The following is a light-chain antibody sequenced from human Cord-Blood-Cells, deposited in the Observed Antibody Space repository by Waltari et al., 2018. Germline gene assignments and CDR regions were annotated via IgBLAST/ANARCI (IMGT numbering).Light chain of an antibody. J-gene: IGKJ1*01. CDR3: QEYNNWPRT. CDR1: QSVSSN. V-gene: IGKV3-15*01. CDR2: GPS. Sequence: EIVMTQSPATLSVSPGERATLSCRASQSVSSNLAWYQWTHGQAPRLLIFGPSTRATGIPARFSGSRSGTEFTRTISSRQSEEFAVYYCQEYNNWPRTFGQGTKVEIK.